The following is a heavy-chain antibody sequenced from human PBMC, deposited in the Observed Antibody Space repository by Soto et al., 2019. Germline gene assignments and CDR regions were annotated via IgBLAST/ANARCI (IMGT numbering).Heavy chain of an antibody. Sequence: QVQLVESGGGVVQPGRSLRLSCAAPGFTFSSYGMHWVRQAPGKGLEWVAVIPYDGSNKYYADSVKGRFTISRDNSKNTLYLQMNSLRAEDTAVYYCAKDHEYYDFWSGYYDYWGQGTLVTVSS. D-gene: IGHD3-3*01. CDR1: GFTFSSYG. CDR3: AKDHEYYDFWSGYYDY. J-gene: IGHJ4*02. CDR2: IPYDGSNK. V-gene: IGHV3-30*18.